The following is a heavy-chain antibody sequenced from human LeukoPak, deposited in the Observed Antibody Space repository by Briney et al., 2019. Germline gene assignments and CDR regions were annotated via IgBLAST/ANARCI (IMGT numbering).Heavy chain of an antibody. CDR2: ISAYNGNT. Sequence: GASVKVSCKASGYTFSSYGISWVRQAPGQGLEWMGWISAYNGNTNYAQKFQGRVTMTTDTSTSTAYMELSSLRSEDTAVYYCATRVRPGSYLYWGQGTLVTVSS. CDR3: ATRVRPGSYLY. J-gene: IGHJ4*02. D-gene: IGHD3-10*01. CDR1: GYTFSSYG. V-gene: IGHV1-18*01.